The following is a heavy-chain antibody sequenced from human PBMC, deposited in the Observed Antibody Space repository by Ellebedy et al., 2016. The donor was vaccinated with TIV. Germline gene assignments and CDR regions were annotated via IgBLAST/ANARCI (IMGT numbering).Heavy chain of an antibody. J-gene: IGHJ4*02. D-gene: IGHD3-9*01. CDR2: IIPIFGTA. CDR3: ARGYDILTAYYNFEY. Sequence: SVKVSCKASGGTFSSYGINWVGQAPGQGLEWMGGIIPIFGTAKYAQKFQGRVTVTADESTSTAYMELSSLRFEDTAVYYCARGYDILTAYYNFEYWGQGTLVTVSS. CDR1: GGTFSSYG. V-gene: IGHV1-69*13.